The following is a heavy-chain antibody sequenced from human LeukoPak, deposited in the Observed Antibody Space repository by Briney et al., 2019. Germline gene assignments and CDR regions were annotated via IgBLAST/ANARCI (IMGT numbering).Heavy chain of an antibody. J-gene: IGHJ4*02. CDR3: ARIYGGNATPTDFDY. Sequence: PGGSLRLSCAASGFTFSSCAMHWVRQAPGKGLEWVAVISYDGSNKYYADSVKGRFTISRDNSKNTLYLQMNSLRAEDTAVYYCARIYGGNATPTDFDYWGQGTLVTVSS. V-gene: IGHV3-30*04. D-gene: IGHD4-23*01. CDR2: ISYDGSNK. CDR1: GFTFSSCA.